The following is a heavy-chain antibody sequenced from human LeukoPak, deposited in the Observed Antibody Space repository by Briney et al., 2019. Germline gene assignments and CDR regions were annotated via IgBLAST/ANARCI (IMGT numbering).Heavy chain of an antibody. CDR3: ARMYDTLKYYYYGMDV. CDR1: GFTFSSYS. CDR2: ISSSSSYI. Sequence: PGGSLRLSCAASGFTFSSYSMNWVRQAPGKGLEWVSSISSSSSYIYYADSVKGRFTISRDNAKNSLYLQMNSLRAEDTAVYYRARMYDTLKYYYYGMDVWGKGTTVTVSS. V-gene: IGHV3-21*01. D-gene: IGHD3-9*01. J-gene: IGHJ6*04.